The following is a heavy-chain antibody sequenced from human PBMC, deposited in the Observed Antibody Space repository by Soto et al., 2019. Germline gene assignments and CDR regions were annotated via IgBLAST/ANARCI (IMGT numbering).Heavy chain of an antibody. D-gene: IGHD6-19*01. V-gene: IGHV1-69*01. CDR1: GGTFNTYG. Sequence: QVHLVQSGAEVKKPGSSGKVSCRASGGTFNTYGFNWVRQAPGQGREWMGGIIPLFGTTTYAQNFQGRVTITADQSTTTADMEMSGLTSEDTAVYFCARGGELAGWMPFDSWGQGTLVTVSS. CDR3: ARGGELAGWMPFDS. CDR2: IIPLFGTT. J-gene: IGHJ4*02.